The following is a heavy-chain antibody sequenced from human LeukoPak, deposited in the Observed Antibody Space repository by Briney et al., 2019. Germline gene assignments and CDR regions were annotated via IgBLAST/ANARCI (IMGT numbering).Heavy chain of an antibody. CDR3: ASGRLGWLRWYGFDY. CDR2: IYYSGST. D-gene: IGHD5-12*01. CDR1: GGSVSSGSYY. J-gene: IGHJ4*02. Sequence: PSETLSLTCTVSGGSVSSGSYYWSWIRQPPGKGLEWIGYIYYSGSTNYNPSLKSRVTISVDTSKNQFSLKLSSVTAADTAVYYCASGRLGWLRWYGFDYWGQGTLVTVSS. V-gene: IGHV4-61*01.